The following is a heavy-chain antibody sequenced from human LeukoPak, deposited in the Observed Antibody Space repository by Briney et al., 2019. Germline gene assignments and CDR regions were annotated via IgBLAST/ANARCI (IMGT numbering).Heavy chain of an antibody. CDR2: ISGSGGST. D-gene: IGHD2-2*01. CDR1: GFTFSSYA. CDR3: AKLQDIVVVPAAILLSFDY. V-gene: IGHV3-23*01. Sequence: GGSLRLSCAASGFTFSSYATSWVRQAPGKGLEWVSAISGSGGSTYYADSVKGRFTISRDNSKNTLYLQMNSLRAEDTAVYYCAKLQDIVVVPAAILLSFDYWGQGTLVTVSS. J-gene: IGHJ4*02.